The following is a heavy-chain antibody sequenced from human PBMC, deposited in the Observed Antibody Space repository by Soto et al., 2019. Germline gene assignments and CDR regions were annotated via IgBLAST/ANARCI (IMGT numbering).Heavy chain of an antibody. Sequence: EVQLVESGGGLVQPGGSLRLSCAASGFTVSSNYMSWVRQAPGKGLEWVSVIYSGGSTYYADSVKGRFTISRDNSKNTLYLQMNSLRAEDTAVYYCARVPRIAARPVDYWGQGTLVTVSS. CDR1: GFTVSSNY. D-gene: IGHD6-6*01. CDR3: ARVPRIAARPVDY. CDR2: IYSGGST. V-gene: IGHV3-66*01. J-gene: IGHJ4*02.